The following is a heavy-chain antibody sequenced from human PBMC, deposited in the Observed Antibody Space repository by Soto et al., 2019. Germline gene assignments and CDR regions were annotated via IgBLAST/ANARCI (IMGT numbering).Heavy chain of an antibody. Sequence: ASVKVSCKASGFTFSAYYIYWVRQAPGQGLEWIGWINPNSGGTNNAQKFQGRVTMTRDTSTSTVYMELSALISDDTAVYFCARSLLDEYSSSWRSAYYGMDVWGQGTTVTVS. CDR3: ARSLLDEYSSSWRSAYYGMDV. CDR1: GFTFSAYY. J-gene: IGHJ6*02. V-gene: IGHV1-2*02. CDR2: INPNSGGT. D-gene: IGHD2-2*01.